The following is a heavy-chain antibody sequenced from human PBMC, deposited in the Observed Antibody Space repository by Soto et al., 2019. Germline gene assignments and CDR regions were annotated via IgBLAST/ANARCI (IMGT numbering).Heavy chain of an antibody. CDR3: ARARVVVPAAVMFNCLDP. Sequence: NPSETLSLTCALSGAPITWGDYSWNWIRQPPGQGLEWIGYIFHGGSTYYNPSLRSRVTISVDRSRTQFSLKMSSVTAADTAVYYCARARVVVPAAVMFNCLDPWGQGARVTVS. D-gene: IGHD2-2*01. J-gene: IGHJ5*02. V-gene: IGHV4-30-2*01. CDR2: IFHGGST. CDR1: GAPITWGDYS.